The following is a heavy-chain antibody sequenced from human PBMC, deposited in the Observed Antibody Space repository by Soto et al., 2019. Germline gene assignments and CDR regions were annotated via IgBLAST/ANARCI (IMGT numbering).Heavy chain of an antibody. D-gene: IGHD3-10*02. J-gene: IGHJ4*02. Sequence: GGSLRLSCAASGFTVSDYYMSWIRQAPGKGLEWLSYSSNSGTYTRYADSVKGRFSISRDNAKNSLYLQINSLRGEDTATYYCARSGDNYNVLDYWGQGTPVTAPQ. V-gene: IGHV3-11*06. CDR2: SSNSGTYT. CDR1: GFTVSDYY. CDR3: ARSGDNYNVLDY.